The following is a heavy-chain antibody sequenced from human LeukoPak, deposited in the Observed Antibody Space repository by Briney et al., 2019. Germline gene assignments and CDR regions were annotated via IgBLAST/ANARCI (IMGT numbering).Heavy chain of an antibody. Sequence: SETLSLTCTVSGGSISSYYWSWIRQPPGKGLEWIGYIYYSGSTNYNPSLKSRVTISVDTSKNQFSLKLSSVTAADTAVYYCAREDAFGYSSFKPLRGFDYWGQGTLVTVSS. V-gene: IGHV4-59*01. CDR2: IYYSGST. CDR1: GGSISSYY. D-gene: IGHD6-13*01. CDR3: AREDAFGYSSFKPLRGFDY. J-gene: IGHJ4*02.